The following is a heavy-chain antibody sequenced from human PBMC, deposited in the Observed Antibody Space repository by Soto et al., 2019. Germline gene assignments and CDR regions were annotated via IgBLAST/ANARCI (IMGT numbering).Heavy chain of an antibody. J-gene: IGHJ4*02. CDR2: IYYSGTT. CDR1: GYSISSSNW. Sequence: QVQLQESGPGLVKPSDTLSLTCAVSGYSISSSNWWGWIRQPPGKGLEWIGYIYYSGTTYYNPSLKGRVTMSVDPSKNQFSLKLTSVTAVDTAVYYCARRNIQGPIDYGGQGTLVTVPS. V-gene: IGHV4-28*01. CDR3: ARRNIQGPIDY.